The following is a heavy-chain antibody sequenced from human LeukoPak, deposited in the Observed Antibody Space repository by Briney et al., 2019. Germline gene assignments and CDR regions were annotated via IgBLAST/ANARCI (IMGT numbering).Heavy chain of an antibody. V-gene: IGHV4-61*02. CDR2: LHTSGST. CDR1: GGSITSGSFY. D-gene: IGHD4-23*01. Sequence: SQTLSLTCIVSGGSITSGSFYWSWIRQPAGKGLEWIGRLHTSGSTNYNPSLKSRVTISVDTSKNQFSLKLSSVTAADTAVYYCARDGGSKPDYGGNYWFDPWGQGTLVTVSS. CDR3: ARDGGSKPDYGGNYWFDP. J-gene: IGHJ5*02.